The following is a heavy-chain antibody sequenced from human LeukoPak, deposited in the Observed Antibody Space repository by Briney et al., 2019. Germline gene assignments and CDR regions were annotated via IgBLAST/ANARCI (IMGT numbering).Heavy chain of an antibody. V-gene: IGHV3-21*04. CDR1: GFTFSSYS. CDR3: AKDGVWGSYRNNWFDP. J-gene: IGHJ5*02. D-gene: IGHD3-16*02. Sequence: PGGSLRLSCAASGFTFSSYSMNWVRQAPGKGLEWVSSIRSSSSYIYYADSVKGRFTISRDNAKNSLYLQMNSLRAEDTAVYYCAKDGVWGSYRNNWFDPWGQGTLVTVSS. CDR2: IRSSSSYI.